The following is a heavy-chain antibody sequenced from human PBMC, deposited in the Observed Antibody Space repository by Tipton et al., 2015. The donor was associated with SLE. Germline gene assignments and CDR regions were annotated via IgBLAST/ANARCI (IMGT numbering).Heavy chain of an antibody. CDR1: GGSFSGYY. CDR3: AREDGYH. J-gene: IGHJ5*02. D-gene: IGHD3-10*01. Sequence: LRLSCAVYGGSFSGYYWSWIRQPPGKGLEWIGEINHSGSTNYNPSLKSRVTISVDTSKNQFSLKLSSVTAADTAVYYCAREDGYHWGQGTLVTVSS. V-gene: IGHV4-34*01. CDR2: INHSGST.